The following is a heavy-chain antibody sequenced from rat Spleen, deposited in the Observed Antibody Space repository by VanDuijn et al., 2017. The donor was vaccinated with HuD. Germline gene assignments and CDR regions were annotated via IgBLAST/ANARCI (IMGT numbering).Heavy chain of an antibody. CDR2: ITNTGGNI. D-gene: IGHD1-7*01. CDR3: TTGWVDYFDY. V-gene: IGHV5-31*01. Sequence: EVQLVESGGGLVQPGRSLKLSCVASGFTFNKYWMNWIRQAPGKGLEWVASITNTGGNIYYPDSVKGRFTISRDNAKSTLYLQMDSLRSEDTATYYCTTGWVDYFDYWGQGVMVTVSS. J-gene: IGHJ2*01. CDR1: GFTFNKYW.